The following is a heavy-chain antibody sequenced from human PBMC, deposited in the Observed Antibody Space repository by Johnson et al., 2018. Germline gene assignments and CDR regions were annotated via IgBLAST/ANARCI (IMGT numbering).Heavy chain of an antibody. CDR1: GFTFDDYA. V-gene: IGHV3-9*01. CDR3: AKDSGDSGYDFHGLPYGMDV. J-gene: IGHJ6*02. CDR2: ISWNSGSI. Sequence: VQLVESGGGLVQPGRSXRLSCAASGFTFDDYAMHWVRQAPGKGLEWVSGISWNSGSIGYADSVKGRFTISRDNAKNSLYLQMNSLRAEDTALYYCAKDSGDSGYDFHGLPYGMDVWGQGTTVTVSS. D-gene: IGHD5-12*01.